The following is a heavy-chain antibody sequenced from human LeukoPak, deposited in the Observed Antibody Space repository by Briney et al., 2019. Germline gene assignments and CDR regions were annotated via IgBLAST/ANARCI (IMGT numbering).Heavy chain of an antibody. J-gene: IGHJ6*03. CDR1: GFTFTKFW. V-gene: IGHV3-7*01. Sequence: GGSLRLSCEASGFTFTKFWMSWVRQAPGKGLEWVANIKQDGSEKYYVDSVKGRFTISRDNAKNSLYLQMNSLRAEDTAVYYCARGGGGGFDFYYYYYVDVWGKGTTVTISS. CDR2: IKQDGSEK. D-gene: IGHD4-23*01. CDR3: ARGGGGGFDFYYYYYVDV.